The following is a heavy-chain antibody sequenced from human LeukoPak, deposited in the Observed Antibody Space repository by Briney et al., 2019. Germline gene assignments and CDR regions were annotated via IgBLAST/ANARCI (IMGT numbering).Heavy chain of an antibody. CDR3: TTGYGHSDFDY. CDR1: GFTITNAR. CDR2: IKSKIDGGTT. V-gene: IGHV3-15*01. D-gene: IGHD3-3*02. Sequence: GGSLRLSCAASGFTITNARMGWVRQALGKELVWVVLIKSKIDGGTTDFAAPVKGRFTISIDDSKHTLYLQMNSLKSEDTGVYYCTTGYGHSDFDYWGQGTLVTVSS. J-gene: IGHJ4*02.